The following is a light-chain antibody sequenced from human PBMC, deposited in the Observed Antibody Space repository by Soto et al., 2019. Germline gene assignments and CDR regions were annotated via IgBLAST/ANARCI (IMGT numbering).Light chain of an antibody. CDR1: SSNIGSNT. J-gene: IGLJ1*01. CDR2: SNN. V-gene: IGLV1-44*01. CDR3: AAWDDSLNGQV. Sequence: QSVLTQPPSSSGTPGQRVTISCSGSSSNIGSNTVNWYQQLPGTAPKLLIYSNNQRPSGVPDRFSGSKSGTSASLAISGLQSEDEADYYFAAWDDSLNGQVFGTGTKATVL.